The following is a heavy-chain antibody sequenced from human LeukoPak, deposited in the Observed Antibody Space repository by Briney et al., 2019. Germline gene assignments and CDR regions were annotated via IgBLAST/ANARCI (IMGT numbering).Heavy chain of an antibody. D-gene: IGHD6-19*01. J-gene: IGHJ5*02. CDR3: ARTRDTSVWYGNWFDP. Sequence: PSETLSLTCTASGGTFSSYFLSWVRQPPGKGLEWIGYIFYDGTTNYTPSLESRVTISMDTSKNQFSLKLTSVIAADTAIYYCARTRDTSVWYGNWFDPWGQGTLVTVSS. CDR1: GGTFSSYF. CDR2: IFYDGTT. V-gene: IGHV4-59*01.